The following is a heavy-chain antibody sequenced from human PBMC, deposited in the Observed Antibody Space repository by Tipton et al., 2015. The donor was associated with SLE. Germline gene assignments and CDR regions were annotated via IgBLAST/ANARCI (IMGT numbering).Heavy chain of an antibody. J-gene: IGHJ6*02. D-gene: IGHD2-15*01. Sequence: TLSLTCAVYGGSFGGYYWSWIRQPPRKGLEWIGEINHSGSTNYNPSLKSRLTISKDTSMNQFSLKLSSVTAADTAAYFCARSGSQPHQQIHGMDVWGQGTTVTVSS. V-gene: IGHV4-34*09. CDR3: ARSGSQPHQQIHGMDV. CDR1: GGSFGGYY. CDR2: INHSGST.